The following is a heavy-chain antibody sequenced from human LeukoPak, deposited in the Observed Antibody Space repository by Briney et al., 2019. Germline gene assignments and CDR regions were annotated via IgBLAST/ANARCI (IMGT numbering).Heavy chain of an antibody. J-gene: IGHJ4*02. CDR3: ARDRGAVTDVFDY. CDR2: IRSSGTTI. D-gene: IGHD6-19*01. V-gene: IGHV3-11*04. Sequence: GPLRLSCVASGFTFSDYYMSWIRQAPGKGLEWVSYIRSSGTTIHYADSVKGRFTISRDNAKNSLYLQMNSLRAEDTAVYNCARDRGAVTDVFDYWGQGTLVTVSS. CDR1: GFTFSDYY.